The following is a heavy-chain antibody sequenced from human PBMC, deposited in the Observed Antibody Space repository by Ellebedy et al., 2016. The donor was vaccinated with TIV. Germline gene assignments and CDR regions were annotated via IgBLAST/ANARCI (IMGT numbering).Heavy chain of an antibody. V-gene: IGHV3-74*01. CDR3: ASSPHSSDSY. Sequence: GESLKISCAASGFTFSTFWMHWVRQPPGKGLMLVSRIDTDGITTNYADSVMGRFTISRDNAKKTLYLQMNSLRAEDTAVYYCASSPHSSDSYWGQGTLVTVSS. CDR1: GFTFSTFW. CDR2: IDTDGITT. J-gene: IGHJ4*02. D-gene: IGHD6-19*01.